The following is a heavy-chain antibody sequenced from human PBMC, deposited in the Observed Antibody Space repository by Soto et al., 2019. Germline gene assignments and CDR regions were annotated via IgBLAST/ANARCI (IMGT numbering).Heavy chain of an antibody. Sequence: QLHLVQSGAVVKKPGASVTVSCSASGYPVTAYYMHWVRQAPGRGLEWMGGINPATGAEKYTQTFRGGVTMTRDTSTRPVFRELSALTSRGPAVFYGAGGGGVGVAGSAAFDMWGQGTLVTVSS. CDR3: AGGGGVGVAGSAAFDM. CDR1: GYPVTAYY. D-gene: IGHD3-3*01. J-gene: IGHJ3*02. V-gene: IGHV1-2*02. CDR2: INPATGAE.